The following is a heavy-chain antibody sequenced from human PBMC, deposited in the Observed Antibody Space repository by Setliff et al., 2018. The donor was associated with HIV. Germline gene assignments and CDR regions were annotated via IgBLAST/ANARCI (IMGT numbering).Heavy chain of an antibody. J-gene: IGHJ4*02. CDR2: IKQDGSEK. Sequence: PGGSLRLSCAASGFTFSSFWMSWVRQAPGKGLEWVANIKQDGSEKYYVDSVKGRFTISRDNAKNSLYLQMNSLRAEDTAVYYCASHFGYCSGTSCEGYWGQGALVTVSS. CDR1: GFTFSSFW. V-gene: IGHV3-7*05. CDR3: ASHFGYCSGTSCEGY. D-gene: IGHD2-2*01.